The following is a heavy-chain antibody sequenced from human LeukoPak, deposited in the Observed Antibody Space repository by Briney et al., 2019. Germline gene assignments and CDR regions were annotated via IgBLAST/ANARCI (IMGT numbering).Heavy chain of an antibody. CDR2: ISAGNGNT. CDR1: GYTFTGYY. V-gene: IGHV1-3*01. Sequence: ASVKVSCKASGYTFTGYYMHWVRQAPGQGLEWMGWISAGNGNTKYSQNFQGRVTFISNTSATTAFMELSSLRSEDAAVYYCARDSGSGNNDYWGQGTLATVSS. D-gene: IGHD1-26*01. J-gene: IGHJ4*02. CDR3: ARDSGSGNNDY.